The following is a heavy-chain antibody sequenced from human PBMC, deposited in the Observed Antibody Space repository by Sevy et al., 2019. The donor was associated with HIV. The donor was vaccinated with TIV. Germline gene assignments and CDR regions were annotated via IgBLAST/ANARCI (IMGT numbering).Heavy chain of an antibody. V-gene: IGHV3-30*04. J-gene: IGHJ5*02. D-gene: IGHD6-13*01. Sequence: GGSLRLSCAASGFTFSSYAMHWVRQAPGKGLEWVAVISYDGSNKYYADSVKDRFTISRDNSKNTLYLQMNSLRAEDTAVYYCARYPGIAAAGSLRRYNWFDPWGQGTLVTVSS. CDR2: ISYDGSNK. CDR3: ARYPGIAAAGSLRRYNWFDP. CDR1: GFTFSSYA.